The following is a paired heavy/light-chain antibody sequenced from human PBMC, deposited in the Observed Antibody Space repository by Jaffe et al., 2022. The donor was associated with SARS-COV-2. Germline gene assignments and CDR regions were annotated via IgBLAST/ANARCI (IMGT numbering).Light chain of an antibody. Sequence: DIQMTQSPSSLSASVGDRVTITCRASQSISSYLNWYQQKPGKAPKLLIYGASSLQSGVPSRFSGSGSGTDFTLTISSLQPEDFATYYCQQSYSTPYTFGQGTKLEIK. J-gene: IGKJ2*01. CDR2: GAS. CDR3: QQSYSTPYT. V-gene: IGKV1-39*01. CDR1: QSISSY.
Heavy chain of an antibody. CDR1: GYTFTSLG. V-gene: IGHV1-18*01. CDR3: ARVSEVNIVATDALDI. CDR2: IDTFNGST. Sequence: QVQLVQSGAEVKRPGASVKVSCKASGYTFTSLGISWIRQAPGQGLEWMGWIDTFNGSTNYSQKLQGRVTMATDTSTSTAYMELRSLRSDDTAVYYCARVSEVNIVATDALDIWGQGTMVTVSS. J-gene: IGHJ3*02. D-gene: IGHD5-12*01.